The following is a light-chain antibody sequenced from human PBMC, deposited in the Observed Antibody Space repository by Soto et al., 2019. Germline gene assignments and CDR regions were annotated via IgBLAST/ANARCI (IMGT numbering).Light chain of an antibody. J-gene: IGKJ5*01. Sequence: IHLTQSPASLSASEGDRVTITCRASQSISSYLNWYQQKPGKAPKLLIYAASSLQSGVPSRFSGSGSGTDFTLTISSLQPEDFATYYCQQSYSTPVTFGQGTRLEI. V-gene: IGKV1-39*01. CDR2: AAS. CDR3: QQSYSTPVT. CDR1: QSISSY.